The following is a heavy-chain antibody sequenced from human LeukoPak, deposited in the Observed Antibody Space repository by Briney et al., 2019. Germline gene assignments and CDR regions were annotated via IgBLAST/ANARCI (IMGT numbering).Heavy chain of an antibody. Sequence: SETLSLTCTVSGGSISSYYWSWIRQPAGKGLEWIGRIYTSGSTNYNPSLKSRVTMSVDTSKNQFSLKLSSVTAADTAVYYCARVETYYDILTGYYWYFDLWGRSTLVTVSS. J-gene: IGHJ2*01. CDR2: IYTSGST. V-gene: IGHV4-4*07. CDR3: ARVETYYDILTGYYWYFDL. CDR1: GGSISSYY. D-gene: IGHD3-9*01.